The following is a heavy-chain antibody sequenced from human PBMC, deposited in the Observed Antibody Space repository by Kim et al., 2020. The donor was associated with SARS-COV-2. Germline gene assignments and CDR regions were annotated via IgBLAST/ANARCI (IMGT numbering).Heavy chain of an antibody. J-gene: IGHJ4*02. CDR1: GFTFGDYA. D-gene: IGHD6-19*01. V-gene: IGHV3-49*04. Sequence: GGSLRLSCTASGFTFGDYAMSWVRQAPGKGLEWVGFIRSKAYGGTTEYAASVKGRFTISRDDSKSIAYLQMNSLKTEDTAVYYCTRDLGQWLGFDYWGQGTLVTVSS. CDR2: IRSKAYGGTT. CDR3: TRDLGQWLGFDY.